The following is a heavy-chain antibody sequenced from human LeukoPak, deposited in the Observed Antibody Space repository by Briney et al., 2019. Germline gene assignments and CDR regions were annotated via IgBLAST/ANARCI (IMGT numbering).Heavy chain of an antibody. J-gene: IGHJ4*02. V-gene: IGHV3-30-3*01. D-gene: IGHD6-6*01. Sequence: GGSLRLSSAASGFTFSSYAMHWVRQAPGKGLEWVAVISYDGSNKYYADSVKGRFTISRDNSKNTLYLQMNSLRAEDTAVYYCAREEDSHYYFDYWGQGTLVTVSS. CDR3: AREEDSHYYFDY. CDR2: ISYDGSNK. CDR1: GFTFSSYA.